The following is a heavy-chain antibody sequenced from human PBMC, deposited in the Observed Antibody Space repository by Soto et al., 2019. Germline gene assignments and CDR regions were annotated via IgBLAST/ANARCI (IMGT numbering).Heavy chain of an antibody. J-gene: IGHJ6*02. CDR3: ARRDTAMDNYYYYSGRDV. Sequence: GELLKVSCKGSGDSCASYWVGWMRQITGKGLEWMGIIYPGDSDTRYSPSFQGQVTISADKSISTAYLQWSSLKASDTAMYSCARRDTAMDNYYYYSGRDVWGQGTTVTVSS. CDR1: GDSCASYW. CDR2: IYPGDSDT. D-gene: IGHD5-18*01. V-gene: IGHV5-51*01.